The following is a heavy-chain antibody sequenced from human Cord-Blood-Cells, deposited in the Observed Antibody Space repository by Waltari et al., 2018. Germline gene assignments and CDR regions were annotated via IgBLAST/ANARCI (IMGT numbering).Heavy chain of an antibody. CDR1: GGTFSSYA. Sequence: QVQLVQSGAEVKKPGSSVKVSCTASGGTFSSYAISWVHPAPGSGLEWMGGIIPILGIANYAQKFQGRVTITADESTSTAYMELSSLRSEDTAVYYCARGRDSSGYHYYYYYYMDVWGKGTTVTVSS. V-gene: IGHV1-69*04. CDR2: IIPILGIA. CDR3: ARGRDSSGYHYYYYYYMDV. J-gene: IGHJ6*03. D-gene: IGHD3-22*01.